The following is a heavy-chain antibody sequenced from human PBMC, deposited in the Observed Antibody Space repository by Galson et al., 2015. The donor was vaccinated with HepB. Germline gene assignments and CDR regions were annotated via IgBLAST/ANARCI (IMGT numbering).Heavy chain of an antibody. CDR1: RFTFNNYG. CDR2: ISISGGST. J-gene: IGHJ4*02. D-gene: IGHD2-2*02. CDR3: AKMNCRGTSCYMDLFDY. Sequence: SLRLSCAASRFTFNNYGMSWVRQAPGKGLEWVSAISISGGSTYYADSVKGRFTISRDNSKNTLYLQMNSLRAEDTAVYYCAKMNCRGTSCYMDLFDYWGQGTLVTVSS. V-gene: IGHV3-23*01.